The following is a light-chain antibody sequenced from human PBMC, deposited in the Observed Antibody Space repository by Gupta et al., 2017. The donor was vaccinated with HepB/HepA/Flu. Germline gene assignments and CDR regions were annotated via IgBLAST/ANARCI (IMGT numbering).Light chain of an antibody. V-gene: IGKV1-5*03. CDR1: QNISNW. Sequence: DIQMTQSPSTLSGSVGDRVTITCRASQNISNWLAWYQQKPGKAPNLLIYKASTLQSGVPSRFSGGGSGTEFTLTISSLQPDDFATYYCQQDSVSSVATFGQGTKVEIK. CDR2: KAS. J-gene: IGKJ1*01. CDR3: QQDSVSSVAT.